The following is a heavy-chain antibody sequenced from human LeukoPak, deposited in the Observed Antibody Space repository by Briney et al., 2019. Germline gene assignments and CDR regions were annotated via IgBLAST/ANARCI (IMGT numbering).Heavy chain of an antibody. J-gene: IGHJ4*02. D-gene: IGHD6-13*01. CDR3: ARPMGSSHGNVDY. Sequence: GGSLKISFQGSGYTFTSYWIGGARRLPGKGREWRGIIHPRDSDTGYSPSFHGQVTTSAAKSISTAYLQWSSLTASDTAMYYCARPMGSSHGNVDYWGQGTLVTVSS. CDR2: IHPRDSDT. V-gene: IGHV5-51*01. CDR1: GYTFTSYW.